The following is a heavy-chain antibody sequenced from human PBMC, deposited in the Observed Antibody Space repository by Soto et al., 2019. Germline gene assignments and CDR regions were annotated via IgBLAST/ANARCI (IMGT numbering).Heavy chain of an antibody. CDR2: VSSSGSLK. D-gene: IGHD1-1*01. V-gene: IGHV3-48*03. Sequence: GGSLRLSCAASGFSLTIYEMNCVRRAPGKGLEWLAYVSSSGSLKDYADSGKGRVTISIDNTKNAVYLQMNSLRAEDTAVSYCVRRVHDSWYYFDFWGRGPLVTVPQ. CDR1: GFSLTIYE. J-gene: IGHJ4*02. CDR3: VRRVHDSWYYFDF.